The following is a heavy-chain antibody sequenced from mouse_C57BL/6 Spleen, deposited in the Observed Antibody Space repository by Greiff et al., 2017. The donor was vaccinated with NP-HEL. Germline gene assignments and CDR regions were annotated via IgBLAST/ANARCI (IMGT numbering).Heavy chain of an antibody. CDR2: IDSSDSYT. D-gene: IGHD3-2*02. CDR3: ARAAQGFDY. CDR1: GYTFTSYW. Sequence: QVQLQQPGAELVMPGASVKLSCKASGYTFTSYWMHWVKQRPGQGLEWIGEIDSSDSYTNYNQKFKGKSTLTVDKSSSTAYMQLGSRTTEDAAVYYCARAAQGFDYWGQGTTLTVSS. V-gene: IGHV1-69*01. J-gene: IGHJ2*01.